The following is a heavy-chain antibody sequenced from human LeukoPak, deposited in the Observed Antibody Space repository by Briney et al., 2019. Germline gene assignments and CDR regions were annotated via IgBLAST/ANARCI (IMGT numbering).Heavy chain of an antibody. CDR3: ASYDYVQDYFDY. CDR2: ISSSSSYI. J-gene: IGHJ4*02. CDR1: GFTFSSYS. Sequence: GGSLRLSCAASGFTFSSYSMNWVRQAPGKGPEWVSSISSSSSYIYYADSVKGRFIISRDNAKNSLYLQMNSLRAEDTAVYFCASYDYVQDYFDYWGQGTLVTVSS. V-gene: IGHV3-21*01. D-gene: IGHD3-10*02.